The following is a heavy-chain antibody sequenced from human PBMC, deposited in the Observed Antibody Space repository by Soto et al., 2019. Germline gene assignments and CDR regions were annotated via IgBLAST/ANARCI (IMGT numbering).Heavy chain of an antibody. CDR2: IYHRGST. J-gene: IGHJ4*02. V-gene: IGHV4-30-2*01. D-gene: IGHD5-12*01. CDR1: GGSISSGGYS. CDR3: AAGGGLPRYY. Sequence: QLQLQESGSGLVKPSQTLSLTCAVSGGSISSGGYSWSWIRQPPGKGLEWIGYIYHRGSTYYNPSMKSRVTTSVDRSTNQFSLKLSSVTAADTAVYYCAAGGGLPRYYWGQGTLVTVSS.